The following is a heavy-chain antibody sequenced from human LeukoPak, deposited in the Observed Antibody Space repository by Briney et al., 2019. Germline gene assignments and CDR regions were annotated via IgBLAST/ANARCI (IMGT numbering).Heavy chain of an antibody. V-gene: IGHV1-24*01. J-gene: IGHJ4*02. CDR2: FDPEDGET. CDR1: GYTLTELS. D-gene: IGHD3-22*01. Sequence: ASVKVSCKVSGYTLTELSMHWVRQAPGKGLEWMGGFDPEDGETIYAQKFQGRVTMTEDTSTDTAYMELSSLRSEDTAVYYCATFRITMIVVAPRYFDYWGQGTLVIVSS. CDR3: ATFRITMIVVAPRYFDY.